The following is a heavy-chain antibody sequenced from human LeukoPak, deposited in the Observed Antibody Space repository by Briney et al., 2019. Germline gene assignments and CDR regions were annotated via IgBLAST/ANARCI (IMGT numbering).Heavy chain of an antibody. J-gene: IGHJ6*02. CDR3: ARGDSCSSTSCYGPPYYYYGMDV. CDR2: INAGNGNT. V-gene: IGHV1-3*01. CDR1: GYTFTSYA. Sequence: ASVKVSCKASGYTFTSYAMHWVRQAPGQRLEWMGWINAGNGNTKYSQKFQGRVTITRDTSASTAYMELSSLRSEDTAVYYCARGDSCSSTSCYGPPYYYYGMDVWGQGTTVTVSS. D-gene: IGHD2-2*01.